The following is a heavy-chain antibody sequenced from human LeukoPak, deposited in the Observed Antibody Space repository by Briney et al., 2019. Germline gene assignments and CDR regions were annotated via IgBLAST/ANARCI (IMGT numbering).Heavy chain of an antibody. CDR3: ARELTRFRELDF. CDR2: IKVANGDT. J-gene: IGHJ4*02. CDR1: GYSFTRHV. V-gene: IGHV1-3*01. D-gene: IGHD3-10*01. Sequence: ASVKVSCKTSGYSFTRHVLHWVRQAPGQGLEWMGWIKVANGDTKYSQRFQGRVTFVRDTSATTVYMDLSSLTSEDTALYYCARELTRFRELDFWGQGTLVTVSS.